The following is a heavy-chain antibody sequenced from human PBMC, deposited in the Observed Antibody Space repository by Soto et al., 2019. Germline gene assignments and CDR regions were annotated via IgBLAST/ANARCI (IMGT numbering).Heavy chain of an antibody. CDR2: ISSSSSYI. Sequence: GGSLRLSCAASGFTFSSYSMNWVRQAPGKGLEWVSSISSSSSYIYYADSVKGRFTISRDNAKNSLYLQMNSLRAEDTAVYYCARGYQEGIVVVAADSDYWGQGTLVTVSS. CDR3: ARGYQEGIVVVAADSDY. D-gene: IGHD2-2*01. J-gene: IGHJ4*02. CDR1: GFTFSSYS. V-gene: IGHV3-21*01.